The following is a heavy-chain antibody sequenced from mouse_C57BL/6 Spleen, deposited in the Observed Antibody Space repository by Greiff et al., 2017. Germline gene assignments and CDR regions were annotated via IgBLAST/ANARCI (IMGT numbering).Heavy chain of an antibody. D-gene: IGHD1-1*01. Sequence: QVQLQQSGPELVKPGASVKISCKASGYAFSSSWMNWVKQRPGKGLEWIGRIYPGDGDTNYNGKFKGKATLTADKSSSTAYMQLSSLTSEDSAVYFCASFSSYYAMDYWGQGTSVTVSS. CDR3: ASFSSYYAMDY. V-gene: IGHV1-82*01. J-gene: IGHJ4*01. CDR1: GYAFSSSW. CDR2: IYPGDGDT.